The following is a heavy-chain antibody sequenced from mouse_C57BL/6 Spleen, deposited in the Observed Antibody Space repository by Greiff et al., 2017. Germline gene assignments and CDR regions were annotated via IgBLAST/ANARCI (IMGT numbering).Heavy chain of an antibody. CDR3: ARDAMDY. CDR2: ISSGSSTT. Sequence: EVQLVESGGGLVKPGGSLTLSCAASGFTFSDYGMHWVRQAPEQGLEWVAYISSGSSTTYYADTVKGRFTIARDNAKNTLFLQMTSLRSEDTAMYYCARDAMDYWGQGTSVTVSS. J-gene: IGHJ4*01. V-gene: IGHV5-17*01. CDR1: GFTFSDYG.